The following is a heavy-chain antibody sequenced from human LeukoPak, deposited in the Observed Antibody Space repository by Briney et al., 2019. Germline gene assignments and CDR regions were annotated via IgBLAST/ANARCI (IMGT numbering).Heavy chain of an antibody. CDR1: GFTFSSYT. CDR3: ARHDSSGYYYSN. V-gene: IGHV3-66*04. CDR2: IYSGGST. J-gene: IGHJ4*02. Sequence: GGSLRLSCAASGFTFSSYTMSWVRQAPGKGLEWVSVIYSGGSTYYADSVKGRFTISRDNSKNTLYLQMNSLRAEDTAVYYCARHDSSGYYYSNWGQGTLVTVSS. D-gene: IGHD3-22*01.